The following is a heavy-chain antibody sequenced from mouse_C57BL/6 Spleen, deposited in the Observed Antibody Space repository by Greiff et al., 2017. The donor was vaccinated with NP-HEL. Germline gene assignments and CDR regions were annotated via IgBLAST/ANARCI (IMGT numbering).Heavy chain of an antibody. D-gene: IGHD1-3*01. CDR3: AKKSNYGYFDV. V-gene: IGHV5-17*01. CDR2: ISSGSSTI. J-gene: IGHJ1*03. Sequence: EVKLVESGGGLVKPGGSLKLSCAASGFTFSDYGMHWVRQAPEKGLEWVAYISSGSSTIYYADTVKGRFTISRDNAQNTLFLQMTSLRSEDTAMYYCAKKSNYGYFDVWGTGTTVTVSS. CDR1: GFTFSDYG.